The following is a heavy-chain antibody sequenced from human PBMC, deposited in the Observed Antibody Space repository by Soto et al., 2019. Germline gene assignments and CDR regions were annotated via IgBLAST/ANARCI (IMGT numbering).Heavy chain of an antibody. CDR1: GFTFSSYG. Sequence: GGSLRLSCAASGFTFSSYGMHWVRQAPGKGLEWVAVIWYDGSNKYYADSVKGRFTLSRDNSKNTLYLQMNGLRAEDTAVYYCARDLSQPRIAAAAYGMDVWGQGTTVTVSS. V-gene: IGHV3-33*01. D-gene: IGHD6-13*01. J-gene: IGHJ6*02. CDR3: ARDLSQPRIAAAAYGMDV. CDR2: IWYDGSNK.